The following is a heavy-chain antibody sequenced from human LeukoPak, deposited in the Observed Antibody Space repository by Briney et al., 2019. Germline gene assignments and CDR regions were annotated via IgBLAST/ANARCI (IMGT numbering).Heavy chain of an antibody. V-gene: IGHV3-21*04. J-gene: IGHJ4*02. CDR2: ISSSSSYI. CDR3: AKDTGVVGARSNFDY. D-gene: IGHD1-26*01. CDR1: GFTFSSYS. Sequence: GGSLRLSCAASGFTFSSYSMNWVRQAPGKGREGVSSISSSSSYIYYADSVKGRFTISRDNAKNSLYLQMNSLRAEDTAVYYCAKDTGVVGARSNFDYWGQGTLVTVSS.